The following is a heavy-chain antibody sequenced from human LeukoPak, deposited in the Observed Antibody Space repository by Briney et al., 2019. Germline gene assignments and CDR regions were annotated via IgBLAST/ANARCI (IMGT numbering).Heavy chain of an antibody. Sequence: PSETLSLTCTVSGGSISSYYWSWIRQPSGKGLEWIGYIYYSGSTNYNPSLKSQVTISVDTSKNQFSLKLSSVTAADTAVYYCAAETYYYDSSGYYEYWGQGTLVTVSS. J-gene: IGHJ4*02. CDR2: IYYSGST. CDR1: GGSISSYY. D-gene: IGHD3-22*01. CDR3: AAETYYYDSSGYYEY. V-gene: IGHV4-59*01.